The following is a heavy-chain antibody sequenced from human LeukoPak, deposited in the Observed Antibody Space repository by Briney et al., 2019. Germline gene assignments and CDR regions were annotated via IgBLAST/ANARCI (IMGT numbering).Heavy chain of an antibody. D-gene: IGHD3-22*01. V-gene: IGHV4-59*01. CDR2: IYYSGSA. CDR3: ASGGYYYDSSGYYKFDP. Sequence: SETLSLTCTVSGGSISSYYWSWIRQPPGKGLEWIGYIYYSGSANYNPSLKSRVTISVDTSKNQFSLKLSSVTAADTAVYYCASGGYYYDSSGYYKFDPWGQGTLVTVSS. J-gene: IGHJ5*02. CDR1: GGSISSYY.